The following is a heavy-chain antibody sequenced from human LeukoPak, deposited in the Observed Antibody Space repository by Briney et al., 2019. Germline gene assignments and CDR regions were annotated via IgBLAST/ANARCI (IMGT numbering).Heavy chain of an antibody. CDR1: GFTFSDYY. J-gene: IGHJ6*04. CDR3: AELGITMIGGV. CDR2: ISSSGSPI. V-gene: IGHV3-11*04. Sequence: GGSLRLSCATSGFTFSDYYMSWLRQAPGKGLEWVSYISSSGSPIYYADSVKGRFTISRDNAKNSLFLQMNSLRAEDTAVYYCAELGITMIGGVWGKGTTVTISS. D-gene: IGHD3-10*02.